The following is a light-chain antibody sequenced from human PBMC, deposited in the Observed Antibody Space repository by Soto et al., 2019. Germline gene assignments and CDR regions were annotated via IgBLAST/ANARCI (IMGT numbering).Light chain of an antibody. J-gene: IGKJ2*01. CDR2: GAS. Sequence: ESVLTQSPGTLSLSPRERATLSCRASRSVSSRYLAWYQQKAGQAPRLLISGASSRATGIPDRFSGSGSGTAFTLIISRLEPEDFAMYYCHQYGYSPNTFGQGTKVEIK. CDR1: RSVSSRY. CDR3: HQYGYSPNT. V-gene: IGKV3-20*01.